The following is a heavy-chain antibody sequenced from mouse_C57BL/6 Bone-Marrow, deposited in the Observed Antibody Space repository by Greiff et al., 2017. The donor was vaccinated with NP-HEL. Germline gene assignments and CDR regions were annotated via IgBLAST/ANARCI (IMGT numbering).Heavy chain of an antibody. CDR3: AREDYAMDY. CDR2: IDPSDSET. Sequence: QLQQPGAELVRPGSSVKLSCKASGYTFTSYWMHWVKQRPIQGLEWIGNIDPSDSETHYNQKFKDKATLTVDKSSSTAYMQLSSLTSEDSAVYYCAREDYAMDYWGQGTSVTVSS. V-gene: IGHV1-52*01. J-gene: IGHJ4*01. CDR1: GYTFTSYW.